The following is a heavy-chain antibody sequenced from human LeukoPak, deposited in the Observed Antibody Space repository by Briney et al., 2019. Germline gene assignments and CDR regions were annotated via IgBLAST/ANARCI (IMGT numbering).Heavy chain of an antibody. V-gene: IGHV1-18*01. J-gene: IGHJ6*03. CDR1: GYTFSHYG. CDR3: VRDWGGLYYYYYMDV. D-gene: IGHD2-21*01. CDR2: NSAYNGNT. Sequence: ASVKVSCKASGYTFSHYGINWVRQAPGQGLEWMGWNSAYNGNTNYAQNLQGRVTMTADTSTSIAYMELRSLRPDDTAVYYCVRDWGGLYYYYYMDVWGTGTTVTVSS.